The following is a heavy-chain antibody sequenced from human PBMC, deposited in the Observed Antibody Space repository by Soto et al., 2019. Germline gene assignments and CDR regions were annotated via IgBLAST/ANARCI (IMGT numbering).Heavy chain of an antibody. CDR3: ARVPTARTRTRGYSYGNEDY. D-gene: IGHD5-18*01. CDR1: GGSFSGYY. Sequence: SETLSLTCAVYGGSFSGYYWSWIRQPPGKGLEWIGEINHSGSTNYNPSLKSRVTISVDTSKNQFSLKLGSVTAADTAVYYCARVPTARTRTRGYSYGNEDYWGQGTLVTVSS. V-gene: IGHV4-34*01. CDR2: INHSGST. J-gene: IGHJ4*02.